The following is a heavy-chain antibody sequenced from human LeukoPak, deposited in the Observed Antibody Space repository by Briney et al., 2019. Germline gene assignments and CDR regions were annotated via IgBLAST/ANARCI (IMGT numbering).Heavy chain of an antibody. CDR3: ARDRDSSGWSGGFDY. Sequence: PGGSLRLSCAASGFTFSSYWVHWVRQAPGKGLVWVSRINTDGSSTSYADSVKGRFTISRDNAKNTLYLQMNSLRAEDTAVYYCARDRDSSGWSGGFDYWGQGTLVTVSS. D-gene: IGHD6-19*01. CDR1: GFTFSSYW. V-gene: IGHV3-74*01. CDR2: INTDGSST. J-gene: IGHJ4*02.